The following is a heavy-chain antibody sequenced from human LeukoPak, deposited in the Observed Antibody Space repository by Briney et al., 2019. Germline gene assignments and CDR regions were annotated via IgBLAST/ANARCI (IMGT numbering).Heavy chain of an antibody. D-gene: IGHD2-2*01. CDR1: GGSISSYY. V-gene: IGHV4-4*07. CDR3: ARVLIRNIVVVPAAMGAFDI. Sequence: SETLSLTCTVSGGSISSYYWSWIRQPAGKGLEWIGRIYTSGSTNYNPSLKSRVTMSVDTSKNQFSLKLSSVTAADTAVYYCARVLIRNIVVVPAAMGAFDIWGQGTMVTVSS. CDR2: IYTSGST. J-gene: IGHJ3*02.